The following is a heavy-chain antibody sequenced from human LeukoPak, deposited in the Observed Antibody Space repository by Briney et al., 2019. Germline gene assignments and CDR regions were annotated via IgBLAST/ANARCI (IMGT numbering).Heavy chain of an antibody. CDR1: GFTFSSYS. D-gene: IGHD3-16*01. CDR2: ISTSTTTI. J-gene: IGHJ4*02. CDR3: ASQAYGLFHY. Sequence: QPGGSLRLSCEASGFTFSSYSMNWVRQAPGKGLEWISYISTSTTTIYYANSVKGRFTISRDNAKKSLYLQMNSLRVEDTGVYYCASQAYGLFHYWGQGTLVTVSS. V-gene: IGHV3-48*01.